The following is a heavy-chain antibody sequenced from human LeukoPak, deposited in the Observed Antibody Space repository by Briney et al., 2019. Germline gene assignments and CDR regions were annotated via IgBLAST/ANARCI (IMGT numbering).Heavy chain of an antibody. CDR1: GFTFSAFS. CDR3: VRGGTDILLEPPAIPFDY. V-gene: IGHV3-21*01. D-gene: IGHD2-8*01. Sequence: PGGSLRLSCAASGFTFSAFSMNWVRQAPGKGLEWVSAISSSSSDIYYTDSVKGRFTISRDNSKDTLYLQMNSLRADDTAVYYCVRGGTDILLEPPAIPFDYWGQGALVTVSS. J-gene: IGHJ4*02. CDR2: ISSSSSDI.